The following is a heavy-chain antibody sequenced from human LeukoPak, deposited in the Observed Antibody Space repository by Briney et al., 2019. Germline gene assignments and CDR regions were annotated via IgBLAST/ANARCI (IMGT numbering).Heavy chain of an antibody. CDR2: ISSDGSNK. CDR3: AREGQYPNAFDI. Sequence: GGSLRLSCAASAFTFRTSATHWVRQAPGKGLEWVAFISSDGSNKFYADSVKGRFTVSRDNFKNMLYVQMNSLRAEDAAVYYCAREGQYPNAFDIWGQGTLVSVSS. CDR1: AFTFRTSA. V-gene: IGHV3-30-3*01. D-gene: IGHD2-2*01. J-gene: IGHJ3*02.